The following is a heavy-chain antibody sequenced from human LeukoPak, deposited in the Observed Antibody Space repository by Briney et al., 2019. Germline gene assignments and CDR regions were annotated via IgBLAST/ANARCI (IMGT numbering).Heavy chain of an antibody. J-gene: IGHJ6*03. Sequence: GGSLRLSCAASGFSFSFYWTHWVRQAPGKGPVWVSRIKTDGSIADYADSVKGRFTISRDNAKNTLYLQMNSLRAEDTAVYYCARGVPLRSDYYYYYMDVWGKGTTVTISS. D-gene: IGHD5-12*01. CDR3: ARGVPLRSDYYYYYMDV. CDR1: GFSFSFYW. V-gene: IGHV3-74*01. CDR2: IKTDGSIA.